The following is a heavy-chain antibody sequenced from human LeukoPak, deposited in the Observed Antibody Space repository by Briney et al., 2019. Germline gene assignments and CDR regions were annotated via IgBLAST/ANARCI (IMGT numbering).Heavy chain of an antibody. Sequence: PGGSLRLSCAASGFTFSSYWMSWVRQAPGKGLEWVANIKQDGSEEVYVDSVKGRFTISRDNAKNSLFLQMNTLRAEDTAVYYCAKGPMVITNNWFDPWGQGTQVTVSS. CDR1: GFTFSSYW. CDR3: AKGPMVITNNWFDP. CDR2: IKQDGSEE. D-gene: IGHD3-22*01. J-gene: IGHJ5*02. V-gene: IGHV3-7*05.